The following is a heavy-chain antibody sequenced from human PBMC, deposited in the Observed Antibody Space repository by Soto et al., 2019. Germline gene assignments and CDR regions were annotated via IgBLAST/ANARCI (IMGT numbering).Heavy chain of an antibody. J-gene: IGHJ3*02. CDR3: ARPGYSFGWDDAFDI. D-gene: IGHD5-18*01. CDR1: GYTFTSYG. CDR2: ISAYNGNT. Sequence: QVQLVQSGAEMKTPGASVKVSCKASGYTFTSYGINWVQQAPGQGLEWMGWISAYNGNTNYAQKVQGRVTMTTDTSTSTAYMELRSLRSDDTAVYYCARPGYSFGWDDAFDIWGQGTMVTVSS. V-gene: IGHV1-18*04.